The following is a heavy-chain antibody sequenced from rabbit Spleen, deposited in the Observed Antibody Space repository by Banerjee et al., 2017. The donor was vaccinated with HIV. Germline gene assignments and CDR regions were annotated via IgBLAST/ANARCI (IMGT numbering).Heavy chain of an antibody. CDR2: INTATGKA. CDR3: ARDLVGVIGWNFYL. Sequence: QEQLEESGGGLVKPEGSLTLTCKASGFSFSDRDVMCWVRQAPGKGLEWIGCINTATGKALYATWAKGRFTFSKTSSTTVTLQVTSLTAADTATYFCARDLVGVIGWNFYLWGPGTLVTVS. J-gene: IGHJ4*01. CDR1: GFSFSDRDV. V-gene: IGHV1S45*01. D-gene: IGHD2-1*01.